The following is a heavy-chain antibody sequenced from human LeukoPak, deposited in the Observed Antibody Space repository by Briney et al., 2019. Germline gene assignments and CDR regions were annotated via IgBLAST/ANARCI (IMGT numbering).Heavy chain of an antibody. Sequence: SETLSLTCSVSGVSISNTTYFWGWIRQPPGRGLEWIGSIYYDGSTYYKSSLESRVTISIDSSQNHFSLKLTSVTAADTAVYYCARQPVCELYLDDYWGQGTLVTVSS. D-gene: IGHD1-7*01. CDR3: ARQPVCELYLDDY. CDR2: IYYDGST. CDR1: GVSISNTTYF. V-gene: IGHV4-39*01. J-gene: IGHJ4*02.